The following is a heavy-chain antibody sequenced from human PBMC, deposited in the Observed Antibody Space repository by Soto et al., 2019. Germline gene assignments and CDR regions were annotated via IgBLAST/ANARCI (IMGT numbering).Heavy chain of an antibody. D-gene: IGHD4-17*01. CDR3: AKESTVRTAREIDW. CDR2: ISSSGGNT. J-gene: IGHJ4*02. V-gene: IGHV3-23*01. Sequence: EVQLLESGGGLVRPGGSLRLSCAASGFNFSPYDMTWVRQAPGKGLEWVSTISSSGGNTYYADSVKGRFAISRDNSKNTLYLQMNGLRVEDTAVYFCAKESTVRTAREIDWWGQGTLVTVSS. CDR1: GFNFSPYD.